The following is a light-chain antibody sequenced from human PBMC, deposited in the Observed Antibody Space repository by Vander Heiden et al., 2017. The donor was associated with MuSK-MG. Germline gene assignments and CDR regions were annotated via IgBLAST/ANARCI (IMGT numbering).Light chain of an antibody. V-gene: IGLV1-40*01. J-gene: IGLJ2*01. CDR3: QYYDRSRSGESVV. CDR1: SSHIGAGYA. CDR2: GNS. Sequence: QSVLTQPPSVSGAPGQRVTISCTGSSSHIGAGYAVHWSQQLPGTAPNPRIFGNSNRPSGGPYRCSGSKSGTSASMAITGLQAEEEADDYCQYYDRSRSGESVVFGGGTKRTVL.